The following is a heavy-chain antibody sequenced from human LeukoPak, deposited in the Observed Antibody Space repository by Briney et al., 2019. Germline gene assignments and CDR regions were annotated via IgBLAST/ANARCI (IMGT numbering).Heavy chain of an antibody. CDR3: ARGVGYCSSTSCYWWFDP. CDR2: INSDGSST. V-gene: IGHV3-74*01. J-gene: IGHJ5*02. CDR1: GFTFSSYW. Sequence: GGSLRLSRAASGFTFSSYWMHWVRQAPGKGLVWVSRINSDGSSTSYADSVRGRFTISRDNAKNTLYLQMNSLRAEDTVVYYCARGVGYCSSTSCYWWFDPWGRGTLVTVSS. D-gene: IGHD2-2*01.